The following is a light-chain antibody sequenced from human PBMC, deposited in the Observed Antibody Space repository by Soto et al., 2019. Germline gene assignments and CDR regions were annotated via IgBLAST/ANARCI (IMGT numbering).Light chain of an antibody. Sequence: EIVLTQSPGTLYLSPGERATLSCRASQSVSSSYLAWYQQKPGQAPRLLIYGASSRATGIPDRFSGSGSGTNFTLTISRLEPEIVAVYYCQEYCSSSLTFGQGTKVEIK. J-gene: IGKJ1*01. CDR3: QEYCSSSLT. CDR1: QSVSSSY. V-gene: IGKV3-20*01. CDR2: GAS.